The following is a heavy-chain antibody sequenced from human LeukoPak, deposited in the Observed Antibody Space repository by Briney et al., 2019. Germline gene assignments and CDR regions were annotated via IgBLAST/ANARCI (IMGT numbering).Heavy chain of an antibody. CDR2: IYSGGRT. CDR1: GFTVSRNY. V-gene: IGHV3-66*01. CDR3: AKDSDDGSIVVAVTYFDH. D-gene: IGHD2-15*01. Sequence: GGSLRLSCAASGFTVSRNYMSWVRQAPGKGLEWVSVIYSGGRTYYADSVKGRFTISRDNSKNTLYLQMNSLRAEDTAVYYCAKDSDDGSIVVAVTYFDHWGQGTLVTVSS. J-gene: IGHJ4*02.